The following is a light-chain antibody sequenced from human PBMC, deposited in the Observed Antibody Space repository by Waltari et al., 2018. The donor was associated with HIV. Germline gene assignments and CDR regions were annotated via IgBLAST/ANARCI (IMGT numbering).Light chain of an antibody. V-gene: IGLV1-47*01. J-gene: IGLJ3*02. CDR2: RNT. Sequence: QSVLTQPPSASGTPGQRVTISCSGSSSNLGSNYVYWYQQLPGTAPKLLIYRNTLRPPGVPDRFSVSKSGTSASLAISGLRSEDEADYYCAAWDDSLSGQWVFGGGTKLTVL. CDR1: SSNLGSNY. CDR3: AAWDDSLSGQWV.